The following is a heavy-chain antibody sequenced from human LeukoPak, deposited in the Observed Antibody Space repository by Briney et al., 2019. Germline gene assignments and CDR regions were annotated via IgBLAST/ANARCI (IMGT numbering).Heavy chain of an antibody. CDR3: ARADYGDTSDI. Sequence: TGGSLRLSCAASGFTFSKYAMTCVRQPPGKGLEWVLVISGSGGTTYYADSVKGRFTISRDNSKSTLFLQMNSLRAEDTAMYYCARADYGDTSDIWGQGTMVTVSS. J-gene: IGHJ3*02. CDR2: ISGSGGTT. V-gene: IGHV3-23*01. D-gene: IGHD4/OR15-4a*01. CDR1: GFTFSKYA.